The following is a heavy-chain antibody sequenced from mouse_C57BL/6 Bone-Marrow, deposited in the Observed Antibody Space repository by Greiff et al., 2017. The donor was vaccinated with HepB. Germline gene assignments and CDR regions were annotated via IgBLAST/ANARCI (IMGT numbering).Heavy chain of an antibody. D-gene: IGHD3-2*02. CDR3: ARNGGRQLRPSFAY. CDR2: IYPGSGST. J-gene: IGHJ3*01. V-gene: IGHV1-55*01. Sequence: QVQLQQPGAELVKPGASVKMSCKASGYTFTSYWITWVKQRPGQGLEWIGDIYPGSGSTNYNEKFKSKATLTVDTSSSTAYMQLSSLTSEDSAVYYCARNGGRQLRPSFAYWGQGTLVTVSA. CDR1: GYTFTSYW.